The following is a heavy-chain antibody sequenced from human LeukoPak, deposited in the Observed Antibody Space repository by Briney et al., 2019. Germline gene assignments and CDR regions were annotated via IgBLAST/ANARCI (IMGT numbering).Heavy chain of an antibody. CDR2: ISYDGSNK. J-gene: IGHJ4*02. CDR1: GFTFSSYG. CDR3: AKRSVDPDY. Sequence: GGSLSLSCAASGFTFSSYGMHWVRQAPGKGLEWVAVISYDGSNKYYADSVKGRFTISRDNSKNTLYLQMNSLRAEDTAVYYCAKRSVDPDYWGQGTLVTVSS. D-gene: IGHD3/OR15-3a*01. V-gene: IGHV3-30*18.